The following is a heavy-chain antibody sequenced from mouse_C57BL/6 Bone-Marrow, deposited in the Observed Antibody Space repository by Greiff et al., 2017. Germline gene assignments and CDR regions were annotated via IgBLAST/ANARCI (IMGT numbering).Heavy chain of an antibody. J-gene: IGHJ2*01. CDR3: ARADYGYDGDY. Sequence: VQLQQPGAEFVKPGASVKLSCKASGYTFTSYWMQWVKQRPGQGLEWIGEIDPSDSYTNYNQKFKGKATLTVDTSSSTAYIQLSSLTSEDSAVYYCARADYGYDGDYWGQGTTLTVSS. CDR1: GYTFTSYW. V-gene: IGHV1-50*01. CDR2: IDPSDSYT. D-gene: IGHD2-2*01.